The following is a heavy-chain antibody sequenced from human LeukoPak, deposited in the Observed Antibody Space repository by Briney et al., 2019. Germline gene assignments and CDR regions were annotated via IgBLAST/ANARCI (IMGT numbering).Heavy chain of an antibody. CDR2: IYYSGST. D-gene: IGHD3-22*01. CDR3: ARHGDSSGYYYTFDY. CDR1: GGSISSYY. Sequence: SETLSLTCTVSGGSISSYYWSWIRQPPGKGLGWIGYIYYSGSTNYNPSLKSRVTISVDTSKNQFSLKLSSVTAADTAVYYCARHGDSSGYYYTFDYWGQGTLVTVSS. J-gene: IGHJ4*02. V-gene: IGHV4-59*08.